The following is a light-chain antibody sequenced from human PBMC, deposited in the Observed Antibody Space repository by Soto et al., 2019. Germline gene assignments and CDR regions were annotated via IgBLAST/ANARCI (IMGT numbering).Light chain of an antibody. CDR1: KLGDKY. V-gene: IGLV3-1*01. J-gene: IGLJ2*01. CDR3: QAWDSSTVV. CDR2: QDS. Sequence: SYELTQPPSVSVSPGQTASITCSGDKLGDKYACWYQQKPGQSPVLVIYQDSKRPSGIPERFSGSNSGNTATLTISGNQAVDEADYYCQAWDSSTVVFGGGTKLTVL.